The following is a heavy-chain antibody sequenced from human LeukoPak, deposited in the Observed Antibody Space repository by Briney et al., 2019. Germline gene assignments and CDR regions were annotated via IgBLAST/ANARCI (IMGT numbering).Heavy chain of an antibody. D-gene: IGHD6-13*01. V-gene: IGHV4-4*07. J-gene: IGHJ3*02. CDR2: IYTSGST. Sequence: SETLSLTCTVSGGSISSYYWSWIRQPAGKGLEWIGRIYTSGSTNYNPSLKSRVTISVDTSKNQFSLNLSSVTAADTAVYYCARHAYSSRGDDAFDIWXXXTXVTVSS. CDR1: GGSISSYY. CDR3: ARHAYSSRGDDAFDI.